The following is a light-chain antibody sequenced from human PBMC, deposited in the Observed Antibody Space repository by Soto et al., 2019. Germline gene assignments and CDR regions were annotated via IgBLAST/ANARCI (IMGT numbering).Light chain of an antibody. J-gene: IGKJ4*01. CDR1: QSVGSK. CDR2: GAS. V-gene: IGKV3-15*01. Sequence: EKVMTQSPVTLSVSPGERATLSCRASQSVGSKLAWYQQKPGQAPRLLIYGASNRATGVPVRFSGSGSGTEFTLTISSLQYEDFGVYYCQQYDVWPALTFGGGTKVEIK. CDR3: QQYDVWPALT.